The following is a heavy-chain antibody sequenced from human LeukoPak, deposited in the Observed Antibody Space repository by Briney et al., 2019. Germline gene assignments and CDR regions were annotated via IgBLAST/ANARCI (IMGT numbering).Heavy chain of an antibody. Sequence: GGSLRLSCAASGFTFSSYWMSWVRQAPGKGLEWVANIKQDGSEKNYVDSVKGRFTISRDNAKNSLYLQMNSLRAEDTAVYYCASSGWYVPALFDYWGQGTLVTVSS. CDR2: IKQDGSEK. CDR1: GFTFSSYW. D-gene: IGHD6-19*01. V-gene: IGHV3-7*01. CDR3: ASSGWYVPALFDY. J-gene: IGHJ4*02.